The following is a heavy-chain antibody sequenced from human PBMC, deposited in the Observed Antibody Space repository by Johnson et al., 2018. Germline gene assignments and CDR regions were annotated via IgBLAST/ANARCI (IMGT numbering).Heavy chain of an antibody. CDR1: GFNISAYS. Sequence: VRLVQSGGGLVKPGGSLRLSCAASGFNISAYSMNWVRQTPGKGLEWVASVISTATYLYYADSVKGRFTISSDNTKNLAYLQMNSLRAEDTAIYYCAKTLKSGNYVRAEYFQHWGQGTLVTVSS. CDR3: AKTLKSGNYVRAEYFQH. D-gene: IGHD1-26*01. V-gene: IGHV3-21*04. CDR2: VISTATYL. J-gene: IGHJ1*01.